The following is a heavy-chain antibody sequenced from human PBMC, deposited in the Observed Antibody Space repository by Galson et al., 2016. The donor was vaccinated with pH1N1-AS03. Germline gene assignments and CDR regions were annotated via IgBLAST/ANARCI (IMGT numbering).Heavy chain of an antibody. J-gene: IGHJ3*01. CDR3: ARQDSSGYFHGLDV. Sequence: SLRLSCAASGFTFTTYWMHWVRQAPGGGLEWVSSINNEGTSTRGTNSVKGRFFISRDNAKNTVYLQMNSLRAEDTAVYYCARQDSSGYFHGLDVWGRGTTVTVSS. V-gene: IGHV3-74*01. CDR2: INNEGTST. D-gene: IGHD3-22*01. CDR1: GFTFTTYW.